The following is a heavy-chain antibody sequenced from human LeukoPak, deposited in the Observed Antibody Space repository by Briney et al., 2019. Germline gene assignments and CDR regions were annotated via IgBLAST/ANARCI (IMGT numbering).Heavy chain of an antibody. J-gene: IGHJ4*02. Sequence: SWIRQPPGKGLEWIGYIYYSGSTYYNPSLKSRVTITVDTSKNQFSLKLSSVTAADTAVYYCARVGPQDGYFDYWGQGTLVTVSS. CDR2: IYYSGST. CDR3: ARVGPQDGYFDY. V-gene: IGHV4-30-4*08. D-gene: IGHD1-14*01.